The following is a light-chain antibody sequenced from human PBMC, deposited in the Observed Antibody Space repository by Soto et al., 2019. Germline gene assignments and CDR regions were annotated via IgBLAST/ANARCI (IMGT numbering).Light chain of an antibody. J-gene: IGKJ4*01. CDR2: GAS. V-gene: IGKV1-39*01. CDR1: QSISSY. Sequence: DIQMTQSPSSLSASLGDIFTITCLASQSISSYLNWYQQRPGKAPRLLISGASNLQSGVPSRFSGSGSGPDFTLAISNLQPEDSATYYCQQSLSTPRTFGGGTKVDI. CDR3: QQSLSTPRT.